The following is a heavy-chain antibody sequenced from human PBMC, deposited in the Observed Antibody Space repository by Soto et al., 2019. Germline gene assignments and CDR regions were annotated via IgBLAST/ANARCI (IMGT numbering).Heavy chain of an antibody. D-gene: IGHD3-10*01. J-gene: IGHJ4*02. CDR3: AKGLGASMVRGVTNFDY. CDR2: ISGSGGST. CDR1: GFTFSSYA. V-gene: IGHV3-23*01. Sequence: QPGGSLRLSCAASGFTFSSYAMSWVRQAPGKGLEWVSAISGSGGSTYYADSVKGRFTISRDSSKNTLYLQMNSLRDEDTAVYYCAKGLGASMVRGVTNFDYWGQGTLVTVSS.